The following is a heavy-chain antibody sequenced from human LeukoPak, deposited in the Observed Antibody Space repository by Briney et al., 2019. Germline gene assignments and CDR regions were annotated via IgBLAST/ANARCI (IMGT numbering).Heavy chain of an antibody. V-gene: IGHV4-38-2*02. J-gene: IGHJ3*02. Sequence: PSETLPLTCTVSGYSISSGYYWGWIRQPPGKGLECIGSIYHSGTTYYNPSLKSRVTISVDTSKNQFSLKLSSVTAADTAVYYCAREYSGRGRAFDIWGQGTMVTVSS. D-gene: IGHD1-26*01. CDR3: AREYSGRGRAFDI. CDR2: IYHSGTT. CDR1: GYSISSGYY.